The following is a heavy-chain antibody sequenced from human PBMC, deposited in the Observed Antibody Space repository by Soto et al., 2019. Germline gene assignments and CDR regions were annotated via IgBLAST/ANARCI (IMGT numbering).Heavy chain of an antibody. CDR3: AREFRNYASTVAY. Sequence: QVQLVQSGAEVKKSGASMKVSCKASGYVFSSYTIHWVRQAPGQRLEWMGWINAGNGNTKYAQMFQDRVAITRDTAANTIYMELTGLRSEDSGVYYCAREFRNYASTVAYWGQGTLVSVSS. CDR1: GYVFSSYT. CDR2: INAGNGNT. D-gene: IGHD3-16*01. V-gene: IGHV1-3*01. J-gene: IGHJ4*02.